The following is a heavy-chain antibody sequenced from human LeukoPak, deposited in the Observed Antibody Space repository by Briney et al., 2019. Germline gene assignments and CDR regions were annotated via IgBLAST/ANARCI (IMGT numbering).Heavy chain of an antibody. D-gene: IGHD3-16*01. V-gene: IGHV1-2*02. CDR1: Y. CDR2: INPDSGST. Sequence: YMHXVRQAPGQGLEFMGWINPDSGSTNYAQKFKGRVTMTRDTSISTAYLEVRSLTSDDTAVYYCAPTAEAYTSWWKVWGQGTLVTVSS. J-gene: IGHJ4*02. CDR3: APTAEAYTSWWKV.